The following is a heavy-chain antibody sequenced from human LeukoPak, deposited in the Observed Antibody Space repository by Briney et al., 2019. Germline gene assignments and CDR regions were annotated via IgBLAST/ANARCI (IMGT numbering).Heavy chain of an antibody. CDR1: GYTLTELS. J-gene: IGHJ4*02. Sequence: GASVKVSCKVSGYTLTELSMHWVRQAPGQGLEWMGIINPSGGSTSYAQKFQGRVTMTRDMSTSTVYMELSSLRSEDTAVYYCARDLEGDYENYWGQGTLVTVSS. CDR3: ARDLEGDYENY. V-gene: IGHV1-46*01. CDR2: INPSGGST. D-gene: IGHD4-17*01.